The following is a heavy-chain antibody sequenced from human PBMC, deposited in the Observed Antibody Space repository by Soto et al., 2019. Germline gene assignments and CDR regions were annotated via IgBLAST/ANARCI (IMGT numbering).Heavy chain of an antibody. D-gene: IGHD2-2*01. Sequence: VGSLRLSCAASGFTFSSYAMSWVRQAPGKGLEWVSAISGSGGSTYYADSVKGRFTISRDNSKNTLYLQMNSLRAEDTAVYYCAKDQVPIVVVPATLSDYYYYGMDVWGQGTTVTVSS. CDR3: AKDQVPIVVVPATLSDYYYYGMDV. J-gene: IGHJ6*02. V-gene: IGHV3-23*01. CDR2: ISGSGGST. CDR1: GFTFSSYA.